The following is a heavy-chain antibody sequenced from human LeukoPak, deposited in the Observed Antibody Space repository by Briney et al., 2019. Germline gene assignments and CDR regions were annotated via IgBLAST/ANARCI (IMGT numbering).Heavy chain of an antibody. Sequence: GSLRLSCAASGFTVSSNYMSWVRQAPGKGLEWVSVIYSGGSTYYADSVKGRFTISRDNSKNTLYLQMNSLRAEDTAVYYCARELSIAAARGYYYYMDVWGKGTTVTVSS. CDR2: IYSGGST. CDR3: ARELSIAAARGYYYYMDV. V-gene: IGHV3-53*01. D-gene: IGHD6-13*01. CDR1: GFTVSSNY. J-gene: IGHJ6*03.